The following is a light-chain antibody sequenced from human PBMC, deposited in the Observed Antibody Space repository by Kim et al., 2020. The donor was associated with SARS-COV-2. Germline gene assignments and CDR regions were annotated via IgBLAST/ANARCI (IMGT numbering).Light chain of an antibody. CDR3: QVWDSSSDHPV. CDR1: NIGRKS. CDR2: YDS. Sequence: QGKTARITCGGSNIGRKSVHWYQQKPGQAPVLIIYYDSDRPSGIPERFSGSTSGNTATLTISRVEAGDEADYYCQVWDSSSDHPVFGGGTQLTVL. J-gene: IGLJ3*02. V-gene: IGLV3-21*04.